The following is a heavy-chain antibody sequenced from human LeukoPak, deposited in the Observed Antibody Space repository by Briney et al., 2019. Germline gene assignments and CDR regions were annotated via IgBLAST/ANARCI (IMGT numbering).Heavy chain of an antibody. D-gene: IGHD2-2*01. CDR3: AKDSPGPGYYMDV. Sequence: GGSLRLSCAASGFTFSSYSMNWVRQAPGKGLEWVSYISSSSSTIYYADSVKGRFTISRDNSKNTLYLQMNSLRAEDTAVYYCAKDSPGPGYYMDVWGKGTTVTVSS. J-gene: IGHJ6*03. CDR1: GFTFSSYS. CDR2: ISSSSSTI. V-gene: IGHV3-48*01.